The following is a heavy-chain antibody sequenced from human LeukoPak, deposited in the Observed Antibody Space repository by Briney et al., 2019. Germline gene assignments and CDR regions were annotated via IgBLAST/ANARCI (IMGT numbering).Heavy chain of an antibody. D-gene: IGHD1-20*01. J-gene: IGHJ4*02. V-gene: IGHV3-23*01. CDR3: AKDLSYNYNYFDS. Sequence: GGSLGLSCAASGFTFSNHALNWVRQAPGKGLEWVSGINSGGGSTYYTDSVKGRFTISRDNSKNTLYLQMNSLRADDTAVYYCAKDLSYNYNYFDSWGQGTLVTVSS. CDR2: INSGGGST. CDR1: GFTFSNHA.